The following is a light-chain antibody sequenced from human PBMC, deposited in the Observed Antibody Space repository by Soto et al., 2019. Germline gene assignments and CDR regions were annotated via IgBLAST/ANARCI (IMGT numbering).Light chain of an antibody. CDR3: QQLNSYPLT. CDR1: QGISSY. J-gene: IGKJ3*01. Sequence: DIQLTQSPSFLSASVGDRVTITCLASQGISSYLAWYQQKPGKAPKLLIYAASTLQSGVPSRFSGSRSGTEFTLTISSLQPEDFATYYCQQLNSYPLTFGPGTKVDIK. CDR2: AAS. V-gene: IGKV1-9*01.